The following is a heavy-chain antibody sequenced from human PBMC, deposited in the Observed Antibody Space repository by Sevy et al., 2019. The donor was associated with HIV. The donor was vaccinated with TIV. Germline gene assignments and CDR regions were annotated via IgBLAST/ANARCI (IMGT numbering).Heavy chain of an antibody. CDR2: FSFGCGRI. V-gene: IGHV3-23*01. J-gene: IGHJ4*02. CDR1: GFTFAKYS. Sequence: SCAASGFTFAKYSMSWVRQAPGKGLEWVSTFSFGCGRINYADSVKGRFTISRDDSKNTLFLQMNSLRAEDTATYFCAREGCTQPHDYWGQGTLVTVSS. D-gene: IGHD2-8*01. CDR3: AREGCTQPHDY.